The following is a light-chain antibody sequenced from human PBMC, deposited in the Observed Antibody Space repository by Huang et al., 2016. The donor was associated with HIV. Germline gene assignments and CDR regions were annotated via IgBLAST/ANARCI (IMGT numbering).Light chain of an antibody. CDR3: QHYNSFPWT. CDR2: EAS. Sequence: DIQMTQSSATLSASVGDRVTITCRASQSIGTWLAWYQQTPGNAPNLLIYEASTLESGVPSRFTGGGSGTEFTLTINSLQPDDFATYYCQHYNSFPWTFGQGTKVEV. V-gene: IGKV1-5*03. J-gene: IGKJ1*01. CDR1: QSIGTW.